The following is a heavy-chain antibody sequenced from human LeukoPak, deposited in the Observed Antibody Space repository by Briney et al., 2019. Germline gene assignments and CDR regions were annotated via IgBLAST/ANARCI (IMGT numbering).Heavy chain of an antibody. D-gene: IGHD1-14*01. V-gene: IGHV3-33*01. J-gene: IGHJ4*02. CDR2: IAYDGSRA. CDR1: GFTFGGYG. CDR3: TRYNNDHFDF. Sequence: PGRTLRLSCAGSGFTFGGYGMHWFRQTPGKGLEWVAVIAYDGSRAFYADSVKGRFTISRDNSKNTMSVQMDDLSAEDTAVYYCTRYNNDHFDFWGQGTLVSVSS.